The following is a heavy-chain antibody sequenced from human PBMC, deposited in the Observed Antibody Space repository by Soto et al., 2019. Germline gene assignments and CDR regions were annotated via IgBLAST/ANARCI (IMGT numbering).Heavy chain of an antibody. J-gene: IGHJ4*02. Sequence: SETLSLTCSVSGGSVATGGTYWSWARLLPGQGLQWLGYIYYTGAAYYNPALQSRVTISLDTSENQFSLRLTSMTAADTAVYYCASGTFDTIYFDFWGQGRQVTVS. D-gene: IGHD2-2*01. CDR1: GGSVATGGTY. V-gene: IGHV4-31*03. CDR3: ASGTFDTIYFDF. CDR2: IYYTGAA.